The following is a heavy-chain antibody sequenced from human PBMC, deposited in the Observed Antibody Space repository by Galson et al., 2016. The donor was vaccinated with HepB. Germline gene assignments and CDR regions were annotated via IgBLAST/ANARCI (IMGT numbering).Heavy chain of an antibody. Sequence: SLRLSCAGSGLTFNVYAMTWVRQAPGKGLEWLSSVSSGGANTFYADSVRGRFTISRDNARETVFLQMDSLGVDDTAVYYCARVPYGDHYYFDSWGQGTLVTVSS. CDR3: ARVPYGDHYYFDS. V-gene: IGHV3-23*01. CDR1: GLTFNVYA. J-gene: IGHJ4*02. CDR2: VSSGGANT. D-gene: IGHD4-17*01.